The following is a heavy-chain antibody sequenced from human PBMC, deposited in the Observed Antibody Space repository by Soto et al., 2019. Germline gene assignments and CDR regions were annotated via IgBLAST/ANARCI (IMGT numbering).Heavy chain of an antibody. CDR2: IDPSDSYT. V-gene: IGHV5-10-1*01. Sequence: HGESLKISCKGSGYSFTSYWISWVRQMPGKGLEWMGRIDPSDSYTNYSPSFQGHVTISADKSISTAYLHWSSLKASDTAMYYCARASSSWYFNYGMDVWGQGTTVTVSS. D-gene: IGHD6-13*01. CDR1: GYSFTSYW. CDR3: ARASSSWYFNYGMDV. J-gene: IGHJ6*02.